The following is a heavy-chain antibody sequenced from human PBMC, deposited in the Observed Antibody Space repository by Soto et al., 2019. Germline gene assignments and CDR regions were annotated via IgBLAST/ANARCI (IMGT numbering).Heavy chain of an antibody. CDR2: IYYSGST. Sequence: SETLSLTCTVSGGSISSYYWSWIRQPPGKGLEWIRYIYYSGSTNYNPSLKSQKNITVDTSKNKFSKKMNYMTAADTAVYYCSRDVDFGEEDVWGQGTTVT. D-gene: IGHD4-17*01. CDR1: GGSISSYY. CDR3: SRDVDFGEEDV. J-gene: IGHJ6*02. V-gene: IGHV4-59*12.